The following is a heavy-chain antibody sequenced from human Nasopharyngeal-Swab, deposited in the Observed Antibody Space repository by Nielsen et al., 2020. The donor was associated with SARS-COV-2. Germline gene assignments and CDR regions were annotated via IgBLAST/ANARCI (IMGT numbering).Heavy chain of an antibody. CDR3: ARGCVLTGPSCYYYGMDV. V-gene: IGHV3-21*01. Sequence: GESLTISCAASGFTFSSYNMNWVRQAPGTGLEWVSSISSSSSYIYYADSVKGRFTISRDNAKNSLYLQMNSLRAEDTAVYYCARGCVLTGPSCYYYGMDVWGQGTTVTVS. CDR2: ISSSSSYI. J-gene: IGHJ6*02. D-gene: IGHD3-9*01. CDR1: GFTFSSYN.